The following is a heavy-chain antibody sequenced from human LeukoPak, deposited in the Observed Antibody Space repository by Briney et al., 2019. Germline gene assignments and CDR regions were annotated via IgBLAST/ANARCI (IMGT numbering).Heavy chain of an antibody. D-gene: IGHD3-10*01. V-gene: IGHV3-11*06. CDR1: GFTFRDYY. CDR3: ARGGYDGGSYYVFFDY. J-gene: IGHJ4*02. Sequence: GGSLRLSCAGSGFTFRDYYMSWIRQAPGKGLEWVSYISSSSSYTNYAGSVKGRFNICRDNAKNSLYLQLNSVRAEDTAVYYCARGGYDGGSYYVFFDYWGQGTLVTVSS. CDR2: ISSSSSYT.